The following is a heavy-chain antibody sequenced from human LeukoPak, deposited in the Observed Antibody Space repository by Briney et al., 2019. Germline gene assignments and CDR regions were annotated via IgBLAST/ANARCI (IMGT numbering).Heavy chain of an antibody. CDR2: IIPIFGTA. CDR1: GGTFSSYA. V-gene: IGHV1-69*13. J-gene: IGHJ2*01. D-gene: IGHD7-27*01. CDR3: ARDRGRKQADWGSCSDL. Sequence: GASVKVSCKASGGTFSSYAISWVRQAPGQGLEWMGGIIPIFGTANYAQKFQGRVTITADESTSTAYMELSSLRSEDTAVYYCARDRGRKQADWGSCSDLWGRGTLVTVSS.